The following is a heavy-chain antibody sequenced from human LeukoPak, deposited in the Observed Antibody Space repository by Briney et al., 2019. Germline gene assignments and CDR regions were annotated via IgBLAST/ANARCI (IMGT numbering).Heavy chain of an antibody. Sequence: GESLGISCKCSGFDCTAYGIAWVRQTPGKGLEWMGNIYPGGSNGRYSPSFQGQVTMSADKSITTVYLQWSSLKASDTAMYYCARHFHSAWFGFWGQGSLVTVSS. CDR3: ARHFHSAWFGF. CDR2: IYPGGSNG. CDR1: GFDCTAYG. J-gene: IGHJ4*02. V-gene: IGHV5-51*01. D-gene: IGHD5-18*01.